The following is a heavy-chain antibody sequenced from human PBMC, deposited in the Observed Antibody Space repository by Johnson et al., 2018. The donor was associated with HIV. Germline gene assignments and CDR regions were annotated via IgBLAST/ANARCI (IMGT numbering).Heavy chain of an antibody. V-gene: IGHV3-30*14. CDR3: ARDSRGWYTLDAFYI. CDR1: GFTFSSYA. D-gene: IGHD6-13*01. CDR2: ISYDGSNK. J-gene: IGHJ3*02. Sequence: QVQLVESGGGVVQPGRSLILSCAASGFTFSSYAMHWVRQAPGKGLEWVAVISYDGSNKYYADSVKGRFTISRDNSKNTLYLQMNSLRAEDTAVYYCARDSRGWYTLDAFYIWGQGTMVTVSS.